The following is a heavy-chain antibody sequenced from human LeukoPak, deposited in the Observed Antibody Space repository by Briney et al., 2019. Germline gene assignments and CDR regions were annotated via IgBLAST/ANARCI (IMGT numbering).Heavy chain of an antibody. CDR2: ISGSGGST. CDR1: GFTFSSYA. J-gene: IGHJ4*02. CDR3: ATTYCGGDCYSQWDYFDY. Sequence: PGGSLRLSCAASGFTFSSYAMSWVRQAPGKGLEWVSAISGSGGSTYYADSVKGRFTISRDNSKNTLYLQMNSLRAEDTAVYYCATTYCGGDCYSQWDYFDYWGQGTLVTVSS. V-gene: IGHV3-23*01. D-gene: IGHD2-21*02.